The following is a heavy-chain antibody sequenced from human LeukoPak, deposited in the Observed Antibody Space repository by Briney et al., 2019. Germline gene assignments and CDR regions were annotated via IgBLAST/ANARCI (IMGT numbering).Heavy chain of an antibody. J-gene: IGHJ3*02. CDR3: ARDYAFNAFDI. D-gene: IGHD3-3*01. CDR2: INPNSGNT. CDR1: GYTFTGYY. Sequence: ASVKVSCKASGYTFTGYYMHWVRQAPGQGLEWMGWINPNSGNTNYAQKLQGRVTMTTDTSTSTAYMELRSLRSDDTAVYYCARDYAFNAFDIWGQGTMVTVSS. V-gene: IGHV1-18*04.